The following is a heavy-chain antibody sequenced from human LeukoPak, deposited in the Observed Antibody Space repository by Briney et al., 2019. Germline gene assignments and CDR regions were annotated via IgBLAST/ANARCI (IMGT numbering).Heavy chain of an antibody. D-gene: IGHD1-26*01. Sequence: PGGSLRLSCAASGFTFSSYSMNWVRQAPGKGLEWVSSISSSSSYIYYADSVKGRFTISRDNAKNSDNLQMNSLRAEDTAVYYCARDEEEEWELRLGAFDIWGQGTMVTVSS. V-gene: IGHV3-21*01. CDR2: ISSSSSYI. J-gene: IGHJ3*02. CDR1: GFTFSSYS. CDR3: ARDEEEEWELRLGAFDI.